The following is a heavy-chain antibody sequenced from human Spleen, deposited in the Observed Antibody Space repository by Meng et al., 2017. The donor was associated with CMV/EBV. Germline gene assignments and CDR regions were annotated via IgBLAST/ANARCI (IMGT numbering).Heavy chain of an antibody. CDR2: NNNKTDGETT. V-gene: IGHV3-15*01. J-gene: IGHJ4*02. CDR1: TFSHAG. D-gene: IGHD2-2*02. CDR3: TNNGRRYCSSTSCYK. Sequence: TFSHAGIRWVRQAPEKRVESDGRNNNKTDGETTDYTATMTSKFTVSREDSQHTLYIQMNSVKTEDTAVYYCTNNGRRYCSSTSCYKWGRGTLVTVSS.